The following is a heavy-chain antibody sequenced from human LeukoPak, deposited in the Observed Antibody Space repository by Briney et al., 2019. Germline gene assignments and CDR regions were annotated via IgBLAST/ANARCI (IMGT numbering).Heavy chain of an antibody. D-gene: IGHD3-16*01. CDR2: VYYSGST. CDR3: ARVGGTNYYYYGMDV. V-gene: IGHV4-59*01. Sequence: PSETLSLTCTVSGGSISSYYWSWIRQPPGKGLEWIGYVYYSGSTNYNPSLKSRVTISVDTSKNQFSLELSSVTAADTAVYYCARVGGTNYYYYGMDVWGQGTTVTVSS. J-gene: IGHJ6*02. CDR1: GGSISSYY.